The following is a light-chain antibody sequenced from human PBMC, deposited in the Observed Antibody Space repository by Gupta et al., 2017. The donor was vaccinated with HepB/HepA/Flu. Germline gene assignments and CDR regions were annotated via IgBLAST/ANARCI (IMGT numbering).Light chain of an antibody. V-gene: IGLV2-8*01. CDR3: FSYAGNDNWV. J-gene: IGLJ1*01. Sequence: QSAPTQPPSASGSPGQSVTISCTGPSSDIGAYNIVSWYQPHPGKAPKLIIYDVFQRPSGVPDRFSGSKSGNTASLTVSGLQAEDEADYYCFSYAGNDNWVFGGGTKVTVL. CDR1: SSDIGAYNI. CDR2: DVF.